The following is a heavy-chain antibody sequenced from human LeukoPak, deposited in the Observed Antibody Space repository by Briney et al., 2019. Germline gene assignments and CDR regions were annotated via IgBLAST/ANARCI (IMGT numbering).Heavy chain of an antibody. CDR2: ISSSSSYI. D-gene: IGHD6-6*01. V-gene: IGHV3-21*01. Sequence: SGGSLRLSCAASGFTFSSYSMNWVRQAPGKGLEWVSSISSSSSYIYYADSVKGRFTISRDNAKNSLYLQMNSLRVEDTAVYYCARDRIAAPVYYFDYWGQGTLVTVSS. CDR1: GFTFSSYS. CDR3: ARDRIAAPVYYFDY. J-gene: IGHJ4*02.